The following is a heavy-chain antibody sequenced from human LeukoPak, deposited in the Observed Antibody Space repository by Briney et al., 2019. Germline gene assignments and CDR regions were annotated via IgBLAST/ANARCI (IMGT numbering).Heavy chain of an antibody. D-gene: IGHD3-22*01. CDR3: AREPRNYYEIDY. V-gene: IGHV1-2*06. J-gene: IGHJ4*02. CDR1: GYTFTGYY. CDR2: VNPNSGDT. Sequence: GASVTVSCKASGYTFTGYYMHWVRQAPGQGLEWMGRVNPNSGDTNYAQKFQGRVTMTRDTSISTVYMDLSSLRFEDTAVYYCAREPRNYYEIDYWGQGTLVTVSS.